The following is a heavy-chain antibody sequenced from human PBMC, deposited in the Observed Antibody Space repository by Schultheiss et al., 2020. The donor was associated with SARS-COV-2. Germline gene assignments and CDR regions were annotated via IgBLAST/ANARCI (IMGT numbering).Heavy chain of an antibody. D-gene: IGHD2/OR15-2a*01. J-gene: IGHJ4*02. V-gene: IGHV4-39*07. CDR1: GGSISSSSYY. CDR3: ARVAFRILDH. CDR2: IYYSGST. Sequence: GSLRLSCTVSGGSISSSSYYWGWIRQPPGKGLEWIGYIYYSGSTYYNPSLKSRVTISVDMSKNQFSLQLNSVTPEDTAVYYCARVAFRILDHWGQGTLVTVSS.